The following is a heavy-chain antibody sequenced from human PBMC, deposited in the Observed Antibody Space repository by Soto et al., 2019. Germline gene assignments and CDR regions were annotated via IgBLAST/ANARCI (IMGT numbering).Heavy chain of an antibody. Sequence: SETLSLTCAVYGGSFSCYYWSWIRQPPGKGLEWIGEINHSGSTNYNPSLKSRVTISVDTSKNQFSLKLSSVTAADTAVYYCARVDDSGYQPDYWGQGTLVTVSS. V-gene: IGHV4-34*01. J-gene: IGHJ4*02. D-gene: IGHD5-12*01. CDR3: ARVDDSGYQPDY. CDR2: INHSGST. CDR1: GGSFSCYY.